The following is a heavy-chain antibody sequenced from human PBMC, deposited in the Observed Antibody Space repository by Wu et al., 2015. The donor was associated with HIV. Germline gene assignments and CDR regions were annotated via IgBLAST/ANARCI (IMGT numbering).Heavy chain of an antibody. CDR2: VIPMFERP. CDR1: GGTFNSFA. CDR3: AKTDWKYGDNMGSYGAFDV. D-gene: IGHD1-1*01. J-gene: IGHJ3*01. Sequence: QVQVIQSGPEMKKPGSSVTVSCKASGGTFNSFAVSWVRQAPGRGLEWLGGVIPMFERPNYADKYNHRLKITADESSTTIYLELRGLKSADTAVYYCAKTDWKYGDNMGSYGAFDVWGQGTMVTVSS. V-gene: IGHV1-69*13.